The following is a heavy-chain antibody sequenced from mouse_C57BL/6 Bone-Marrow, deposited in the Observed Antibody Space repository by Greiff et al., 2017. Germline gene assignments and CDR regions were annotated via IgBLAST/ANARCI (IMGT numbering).Heavy chain of an antibody. CDR1: GYSITSGYD. V-gene: IGHV3-1*01. D-gene: IGHD1-1*01. Sequence: EVKVEESGPGMVKPSQSLSLTCTVTGYSITSGYDWHWIRHFPGNKLEWMGYISYSGSTNYNPSLKSRISITHDTSKNHFFLKLNSVTTEDTATYYCAGALLRYAFYAMDYWGQGTSVTVSS. J-gene: IGHJ4*01. CDR2: ISYSGST. CDR3: AGALLRYAFYAMDY.